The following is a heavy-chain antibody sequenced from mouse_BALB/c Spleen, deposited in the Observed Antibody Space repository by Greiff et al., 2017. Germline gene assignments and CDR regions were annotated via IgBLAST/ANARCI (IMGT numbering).Heavy chain of an antibody. CDR3: ARHGGWRAMDY. Sequence: DVMLVESGGDLVKPGGSLKLSCAASGFTFSSYGMSWVRQTPDKRLEWVATISSGGSYTYYPDSVKGRFTISRDNAKNTLYLQMSSLKSEDTAMYYCARHGGWRAMDYWGQGTSVTVSS. CDR1: GFTFSSYG. CDR2: ISSGGSYT. J-gene: IGHJ4*01. D-gene: IGHD2-3*01. V-gene: IGHV5-6*02.